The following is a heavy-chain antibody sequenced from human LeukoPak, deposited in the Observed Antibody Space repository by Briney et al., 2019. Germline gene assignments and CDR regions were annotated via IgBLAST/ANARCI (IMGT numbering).Heavy chain of an antibody. Sequence: SQTLCLTCTVSGGSISSGDYYWSWIRQPPGKGLEWIRYIYDSGSTYCNPSLKSRVTISVDTSKNKFSLKLSSVIAADTAVYYCARVRYCSSTSCYKEGYFDYWGQGTLVIVSS. CDR3: ARVRYCSSTSCYKEGYFDY. CDR2: IYDSGST. CDR1: GGSISSGDYY. J-gene: IGHJ4*02. V-gene: IGHV4-30-4*08. D-gene: IGHD2-2*02.